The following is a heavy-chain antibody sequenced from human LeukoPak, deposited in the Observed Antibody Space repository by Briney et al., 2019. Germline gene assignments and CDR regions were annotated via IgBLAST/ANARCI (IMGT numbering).Heavy chain of an antibody. CDR2: ISSSSSYI. CDR1: GFTFSSYS. J-gene: IGHJ4*02. CDR3: ARDNGRGLFDY. D-gene: IGHD2-8*01. V-gene: IGHV3-21*01. Sequence: GGSLRLSCAASGFTFSSYSMNWVRQAPGKGLEWVSSISSSSSYIYYADSVKGRFTISRDNAKNSLYLQMNSLRVEDTAVYYCARDNGRGLFDYWGQGTLVTVSS.